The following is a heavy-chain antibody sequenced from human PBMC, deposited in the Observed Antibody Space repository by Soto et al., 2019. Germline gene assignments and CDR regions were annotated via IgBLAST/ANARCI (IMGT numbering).Heavy chain of an antibody. J-gene: IGHJ5*02. Sequence: SETLSLTCAVYGGFLSESYWTWIRQPPGKGLEWIGEINHVGGTNYNPSPKSRVTMSVDTSQNQFSLRLISVTAADTAMYFCVRIRYQLPSSVLWLDPWGQGTPVTVPS. CDR3: VRIRYQLPSSVLWLDP. CDR1: GGFLSESY. CDR2: INHVGGT. D-gene: IGHD3-16*01. V-gene: IGHV4-34*01.